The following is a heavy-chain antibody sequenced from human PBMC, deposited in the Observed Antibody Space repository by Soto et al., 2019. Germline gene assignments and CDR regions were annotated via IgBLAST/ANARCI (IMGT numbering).Heavy chain of an antibody. J-gene: IGHJ6*02. D-gene: IGHD3-16*01. Sequence: GESLKIYWKGSGYSFTSYWISWVRQMPGKGREWMGRIDPSDSYTNYSPSFQGHVTISADKSISTAYLQWSSLKASDTAMYYCALGGRYYYYGMDVWGQGTTVTVSS. CDR3: ALGGRYYYYGMDV. V-gene: IGHV5-10-1*01. CDR1: GYSFTSYW. CDR2: IDPSDSYT.